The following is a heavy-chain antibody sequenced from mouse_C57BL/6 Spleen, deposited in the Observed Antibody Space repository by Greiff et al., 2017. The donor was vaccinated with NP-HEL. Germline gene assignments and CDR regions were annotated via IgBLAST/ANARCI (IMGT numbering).Heavy chain of an antibody. J-gene: IGHJ3*01. CDR1: GYTFTSYG. Sequence: VQLQESGAELARPGASVKLSCKASGYTFTSYGIRWVEQRPGQGLEWIGEIYPRSGNTYYNEKFKGKATLTADKSSSTEYMELRSLTSEDSAVYFCAPKSYSSLVFAYWGQGTLVTVSA. CDR2: IYPRSGNT. V-gene: IGHV1-81*01. CDR3: APKSYSSLVFAY. D-gene: IGHD1-1*01.